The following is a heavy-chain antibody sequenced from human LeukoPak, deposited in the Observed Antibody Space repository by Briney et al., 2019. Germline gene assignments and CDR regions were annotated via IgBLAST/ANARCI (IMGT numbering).Heavy chain of an antibody. CDR1: GYSITGYF. V-gene: IGHV1-2*02. CDR2: IDPNSGDT. D-gene: IGHD3-22*01. J-gene: IGHJ4*02. Sequence: ASVKVSCKASGYSITGYFIHWVRQAPGQGLEWMGCIDPNSGDTKYAQKFQGRVSMPRDTSTRTAYMELSRLRSDDTAVYFCARSGSTGYSLDYWGQGTLVTVSS. CDR3: ARSGSTGYSLDY.